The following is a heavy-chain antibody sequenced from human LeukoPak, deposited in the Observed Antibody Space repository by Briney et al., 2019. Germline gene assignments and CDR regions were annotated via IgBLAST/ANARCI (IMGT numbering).Heavy chain of an antibody. CDR2: VYTSGST. Sequence: PSETLSLTCSVSGGSISGYYSTWIRQPAGKGLEWIGRVYTSGSTHYNPSLKTRLTMSVDTSKNQFSLKLSSVTAADTAVYYCARLITGTTTAFDIWGQGTMVTVSS. D-gene: IGHD1-7*01. CDR1: GGSISGYY. CDR3: ARLITGTTTAFDI. J-gene: IGHJ3*02. V-gene: IGHV4-4*07.